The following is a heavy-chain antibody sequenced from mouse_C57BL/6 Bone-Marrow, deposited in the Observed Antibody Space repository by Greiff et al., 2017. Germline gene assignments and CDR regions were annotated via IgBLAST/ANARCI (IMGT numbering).Heavy chain of an antibody. CDR2: ISDGGSYT. CDR3: ARGFAY. V-gene: IGHV5-4*03. Sequence: EVKLQESGGGLVKPGGSLKLSCAASGFTFSSYAMSWVRQTPEKRLEWVATISDGGSYTYYPDNVKGRFTISRDNAKNNLYLQMSHLKSEDTAMYDCARGFAYWGQGTLVTVSA. CDR1: GFTFSSYA. J-gene: IGHJ3*01.